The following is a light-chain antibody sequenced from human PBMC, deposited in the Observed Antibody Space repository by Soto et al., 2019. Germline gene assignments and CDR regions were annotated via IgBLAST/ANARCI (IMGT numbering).Light chain of an antibody. CDR3: ISYAGSNNRGV. CDR2: EVS. CDR1: SSDVGGYNY. J-gene: IGLJ1*01. V-gene: IGLV2-8*02. Sequence: QPVLTQLLYASRSPGQSLTISCKETSSDVGGYNYVSWYQQHPGKAPKLMIYEVSKRPSGVPDRFSGSKSGNTASLTVSGLQAVDEADYYCISYAGSNNRGVFGTGTKVPV.